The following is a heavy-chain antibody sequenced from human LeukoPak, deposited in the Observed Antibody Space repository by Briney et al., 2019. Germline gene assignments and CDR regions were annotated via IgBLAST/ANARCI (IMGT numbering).Heavy chain of an antibody. CDR3: ARGGPPPSRSGWYKHYYGMDV. Sequence: SETLSLTCTVSGGSISSYYWSWIRQPPGKGLEWIGYIYYSGSTNYNPSLKSRVTISVDTSKNQFSLKLSSVTAADTAVYYCARGGPPPSRSGWYKHYYGMDVWGQGTTVTVS. CDR1: GGSISSYY. V-gene: IGHV4-59*01. J-gene: IGHJ6*02. CDR2: IYYSGST. D-gene: IGHD6-19*01.